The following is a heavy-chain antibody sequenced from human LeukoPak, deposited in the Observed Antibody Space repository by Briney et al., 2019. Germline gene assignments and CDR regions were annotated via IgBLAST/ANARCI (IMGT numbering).Heavy chain of an antibody. CDR1: GFTFSRYA. J-gene: IGHJ5*02. CDR3: ARSIAARGGWFDP. Sequence: PGGSLRLSCATSGFTFSRYAMTWVRQAPGKGLEWVSIISDSGGSPYYADSVKGRFTISRDNAKNSLYLRMNSLRAEDTAVYYCARSIAARGGWFDPWGQGTLVTVSS. CDR2: ISDSGGSP. D-gene: IGHD6-6*01. V-gene: IGHV3-23*01.